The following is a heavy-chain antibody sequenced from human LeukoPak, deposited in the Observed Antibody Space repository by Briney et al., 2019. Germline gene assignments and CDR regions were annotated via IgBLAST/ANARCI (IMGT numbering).Heavy chain of an antibody. J-gene: IGHJ4*02. Sequence: TSVKVSCKASGFTFSNSAVQRVRQARGQRLEWIGWIVVGSGNTNYAQKFQERVTITRDMSTSAAYMKLSSLRSEDTAVYYCAVDVIYESDWGQGTLVTVSS. D-gene: IGHD2/OR15-2a*01. CDR1: GFTFSNSA. CDR2: IVVGSGNT. V-gene: IGHV1-58*01. CDR3: AVDVIYESD.